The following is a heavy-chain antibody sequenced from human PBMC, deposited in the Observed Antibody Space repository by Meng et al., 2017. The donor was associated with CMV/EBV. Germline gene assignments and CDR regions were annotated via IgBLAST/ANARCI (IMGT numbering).Heavy chain of an antibody. CDR3: ARDQFMYSSSFGGMDV. CDR1: GLTFSSYA. D-gene: IGHD6-6*01. V-gene: IGHV3-30*01. CDR2: ISYDGSNK. J-gene: IGHJ6*02. Sequence: GGSLSPSCAASGLTFSSYAMHWVRQAPAKGLEGVAVISYDGSNKYYADSVKGRFTISRDNSKNTLYLQMNSLRAEDTAVYYCARDQFMYSSSFGGMDVWGQGTTVTVSS.